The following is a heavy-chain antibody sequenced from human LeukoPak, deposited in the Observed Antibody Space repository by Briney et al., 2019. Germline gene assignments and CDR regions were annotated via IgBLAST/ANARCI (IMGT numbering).Heavy chain of an antibody. CDR2: ISYDGSNK. CDR1: GFTFSSYG. CDR3: AKADSSSWYLLGG. Sequence: GRSLRLSCAASGFTFSSYGMHWVRQAPGKGLEWVAVISYDGSNKYYADSVKSRFTISRDNSKNTLYLQMNSLRAEDTAVYYCAKADSSSWYLLGGWGQGTLVTVSS. D-gene: IGHD6-13*01. V-gene: IGHV3-30*18. J-gene: IGHJ4*02.